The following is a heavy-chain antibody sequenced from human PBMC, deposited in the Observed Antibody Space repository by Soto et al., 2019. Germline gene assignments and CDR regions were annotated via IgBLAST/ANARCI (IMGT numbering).Heavy chain of an antibody. V-gene: IGHV1-69*01. CDR3: ARSSFWGGHYLQERSPGGYFDY. Sequence: QVQLVQSGAEVKKPGSSVKVSCKASGGTFSSYAISWVRQAPGQGLEWMGGIIPIFGTANYAQKFQGRVTITADESTSTAYMELSSLRSEDTAVYYCARSSFWGGHYLQERSPGGYFDYWGQGTLVTVSS. J-gene: IGHJ4*02. D-gene: IGHD3-16*01. CDR2: IIPIFGTA. CDR1: GGTFSSYA.